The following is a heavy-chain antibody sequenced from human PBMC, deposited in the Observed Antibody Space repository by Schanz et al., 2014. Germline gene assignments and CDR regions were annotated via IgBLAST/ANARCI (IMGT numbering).Heavy chain of an antibody. D-gene: IGHD1-26*01. J-gene: IGHJ5*02. CDR3: AKVVASGPTTGPFDP. CDR1: GFTFTTFA. V-gene: IGHV3-23*03. Sequence: EQVLESGGGFVQPGGSLRLSCATSGFTFTTFAMTWVRQAPGKGLEWVAFIWSDGSRTYHAESVKGRFTISRDNSRNTLYLQMDSLRDEDTALYYCAKVVASGPTTGPFDPWGQGTLVTVSS. CDR2: IWSDGSRT.